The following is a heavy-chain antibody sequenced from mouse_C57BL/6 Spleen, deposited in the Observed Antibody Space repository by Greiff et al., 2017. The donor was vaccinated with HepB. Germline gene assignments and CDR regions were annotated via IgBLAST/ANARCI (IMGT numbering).Heavy chain of an antibody. CDR1: GYTFTSYW. D-gene: IGHD1-3*01. V-gene: IGHV1-69*01. Sequence: QVQLQQPGAELVMPGASVKLSCKASGYTFTSYWMHWVKQRPGQGLEWIGEIDPSDSYTNYNQKFKGKSTLTVDKSSSTAYMQLSSLTSEDSAVYYCARTRRGKGYYFDYWGQGTTLTVSS. J-gene: IGHJ2*01. CDR3: ARTRRGKGYYFDY. CDR2: IDPSDSYT.